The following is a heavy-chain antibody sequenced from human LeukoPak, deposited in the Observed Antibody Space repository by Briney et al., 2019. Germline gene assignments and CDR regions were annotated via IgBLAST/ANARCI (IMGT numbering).Heavy chain of an antibody. D-gene: IGHD3-10*01. CDR3: ARRGYGSGSYEDY. CDR1: GFTFTGYY. CDR2: INPYSGGT. Sequence: ASVKVSRKTSGFTFTGYYMHSVRHAPGQGLDWMGWINPYSGGTNYAQKFQGRVTMTRDTSISTAYMELNSLKSDDTAIYYCARRGYGSGSYEDYWGQGTLVTVSS. V-gene: IGHV1-2*02. J-gene: IGHJ4*02.